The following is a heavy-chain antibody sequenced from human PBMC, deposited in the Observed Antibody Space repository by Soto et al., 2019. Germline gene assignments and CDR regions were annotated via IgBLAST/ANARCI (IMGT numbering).Heavy chain of an antibody. CDR1: GYTFTGYY. Sequence: ASVKVSCKASGYTFTGYYMHWVRQAPGQGLEWMGIINPSGGSTSYARKFQGRVTMTRDTSTSTVYMELSSLRSEDTAVYYCARASMAAAGRDYYYYYGMDVWGQGTTLTVSS. V-gene: IGHV1-46*01. D-gene: IGHD6-13*01. CDR2: INPSGGST. CDR3: ARASMAAAGRDYYYYYGMDV. J-gene: IGHJ6*02.